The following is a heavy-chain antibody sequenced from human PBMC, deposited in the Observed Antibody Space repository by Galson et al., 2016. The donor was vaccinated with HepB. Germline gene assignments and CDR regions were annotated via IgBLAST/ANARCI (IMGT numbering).Heavy chain of an antibody. Sequence: SETLSLTCTVSGYSISSGYYWGWIRQPPGKGLEWIGSIYHSGSTYYNTSLTSRVTISVDTYKNQFSLKLSSVTAADTAVYYCARTGSGIAAAGTGNAFDIWGQGTMVTVSS. V-gene: IGHV4-38-2*02. CDR1: GYSISSGYY. CDR3: ARTGSGIAAAGTGNAFDI. D-gene: IGHD6-13*01. J-gene: IGHJ3*02. CDR2: IYHSGST.